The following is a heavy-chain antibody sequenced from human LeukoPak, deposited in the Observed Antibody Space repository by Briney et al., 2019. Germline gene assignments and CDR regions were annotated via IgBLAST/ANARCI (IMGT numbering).Heavy chain of an antibody. J-gene: IGHJ3*02. Sequence: GGSLRLSCAASGFTVSSNYMSWVRQAPGRGLEWVSVIYSGGSTYYADSVKGRFTISRDNSKNTLYLQMNSLRAEDTAVYYCARKKNYDFWSVYYCNVFDIGAQGTRVTVFS. CDR2: IYSGGST. CDR1: GFTVSSNY. CDR3: ARKKNYDFWSVYYCNVFDI. V-gene: IGHV3-66*02. D-gene: IGHD3-3*01.